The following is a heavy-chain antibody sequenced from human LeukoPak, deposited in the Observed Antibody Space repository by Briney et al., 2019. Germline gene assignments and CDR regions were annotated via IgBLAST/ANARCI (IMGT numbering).Heavy chain of an antibody. Sequence: SETLSLTCTVSGGSISSSSYYWSWIRQPPGKGLEWIGNIYDSGSTNYNPSLKSRVTISVDTSKNQFSLKLSSVTAADTAVYYCARYRAYSSSYLDYWGQGTLVTVSS. D-gene: IGHD6-6*01. CDR2: IYDSGST. CDR3: ARYRAYSSSYLDY. V-gene: IGHV4-61*01. CDR1: GGSISSSSYY. J-gene: IGHJ4*02.